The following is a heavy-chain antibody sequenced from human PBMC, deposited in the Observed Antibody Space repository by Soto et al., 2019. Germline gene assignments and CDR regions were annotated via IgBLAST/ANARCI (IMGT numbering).Heavy chain of an antibody. CDR2: ISSSSSTI. J-gene: IGHJ5*02. Sequence: EVQLVESGGGLVQPGGSLRLSCAASGFTFSSYSMNWVRQAPGKGLEWVSYISSSSSTIYYADSVKGRFTISRDNAKXXXXXXXXXXXXXXXXXXXXXXXPERIAXXGWFDPWGQGTLVTVSS. CDR3: XXXPERIAXXGWFDP. CDR1: GFTFSSYS. D-gene: IGHD6-13*01. V-gene: IGHV3-48*01.